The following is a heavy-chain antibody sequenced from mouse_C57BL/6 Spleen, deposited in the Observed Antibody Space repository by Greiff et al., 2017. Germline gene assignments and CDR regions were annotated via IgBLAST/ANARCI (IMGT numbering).Heavy chain of an antibody. Sequence: VMLVESGPGLVQPSQSLSITCTVSGFSLTSYGVHWVRQSPGKGLEWLGVIWSGGSTDYNAAFISRLSISKDNSKSQVFLKMNSLQADDTAIYYCASYYSGGRYEYMDVWGKGTSVTVSS. D-gene: IGHD1-1*01. CDR1: GFSLTSYG. J-gene: IGHJ1*03. CDR3: ASYYSGGRYEYMDV. CDR2: IWSGGST. V-gene: IGHV2-2*01.